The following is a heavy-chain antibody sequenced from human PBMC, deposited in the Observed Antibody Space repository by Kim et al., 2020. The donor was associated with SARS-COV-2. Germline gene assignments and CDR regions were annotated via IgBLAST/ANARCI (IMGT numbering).Heavy chain of an antibody. CDR3: ARPSCTITSCPPNY. CDR1: GFTFSSYW. J-gene: IGHJ4*02. CDR2: IKQDGSEK. V-gene: IGHV3-7*01. D-gene: IGHD2-2*01. Sequence: GGSLRLSCAASGFTFSSYWMSWVRQAPGKGLKWVANIKQDGSEKYYVDSVKGRFTISRDNAKNSLYLEMNSLRAEDTAVYYCARPSCTITSCPPNYWGQGTLVTVSS.